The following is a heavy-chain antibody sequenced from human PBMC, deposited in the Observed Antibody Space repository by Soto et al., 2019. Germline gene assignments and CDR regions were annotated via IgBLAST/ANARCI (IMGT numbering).Heavy chain of an antibody. V-gene: IGHV4-38-2*01. D-gene: IGHD6-6*01. CDR2: IYHSGST. Sequence: PXETLSLTCAVSGYSISSGYYWGWIRQPPVKGLEWIGSIYHSGSTYYNPSLKSRVTISVDTSKNQFSLKLSSVTAADTAVYYCASSGEGIAARPVFDYWGQGTLVTVSS. CDR1: GYSISSGYY. J-gene: IGHJ4*02. CDR3: ASSGEGIAARPVFDY.